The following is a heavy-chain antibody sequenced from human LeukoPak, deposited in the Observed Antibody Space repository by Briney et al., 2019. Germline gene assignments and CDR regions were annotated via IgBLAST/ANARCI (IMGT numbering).Heavy chain of an antibody. J-gene: IGHJ3*02. V-gene: IGHV1-2*04. CDR2: INPNSGGT. CDR1: GYTFTGYY. Sequence: GASVKVSCKASGYTFTGYYMHWVRQAPGQGLEWMGWINPNSGGTNYAQKFQGWVTMTRDTSISTAYMELSRLRSDDTAVYYCARSKSQYCSGGSCYSGAFDIWGQGTMVTVSS. D-gene: IGHD2-15*01. CDR3: ARSKSQYCSGGSCYSGAFDI.